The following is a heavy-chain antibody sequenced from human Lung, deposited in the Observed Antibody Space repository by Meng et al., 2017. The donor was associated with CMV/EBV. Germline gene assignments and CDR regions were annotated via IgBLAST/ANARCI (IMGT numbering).Heavy chain of an antibody. CDR2: IYYSGST. J-gene: IGHJ5*01. Sequence: SETLSLXCTVSGGSISSYYWSRIRQPPGKGLEWIGYIYYSGSTNYNPSLKSRVTISVDTSKNQFSLKLSSVTAADTAVYYCARASYYDFWSSHGNWFDPXGQGXLVTVSS. CDR1: GGSISSYY. CDR3: ARASYYDFWSSHGNWFDP. D-gene: IGHD3-3*01. V-gene: IGHV4-59*01.